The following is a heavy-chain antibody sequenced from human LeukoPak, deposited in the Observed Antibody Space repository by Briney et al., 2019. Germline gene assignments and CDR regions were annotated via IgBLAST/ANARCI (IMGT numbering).Heavy chain of an antibody. V-gene: IGHV3-23*01. D-gene: IGHD4-17*01. CDR1: GFTFSSYG. Sequence: PGGSLRLSCAASGFTFSSYGMSWVRQAPGKGLEWVSAISGSGGSTYYADSVKGRFTISRDNSKNTLYLQMNSLRAEDTVVYYCAGEGYGDNDAFDIWGQGTMVTVSS. J-gene: IGHJ3*02. CDR2: ISGSGGST. CDR3: AGEGYGDNDAFDI.